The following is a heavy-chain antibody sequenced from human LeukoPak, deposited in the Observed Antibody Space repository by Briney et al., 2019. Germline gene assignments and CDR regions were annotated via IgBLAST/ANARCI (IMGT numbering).Heavy chain of an antibody. Sequence: KSGRSLRLSCAASGFTFSSYSMNWVRQAPGKGLEWVSSISSSSSYIYYADSVKGRFTISRDNAKNSLYLQMNSLRAEDTAVYYCARGIAAAGNYWGQGTLVTVSS. CDR3: ARGIAAAGNY. CDR2: ISSSSSYI. D-gene: IGHD6-13*01. CDR1: GFTFSSYS. J-gene: IGHJ4*02. V-gene: IGHV3-21*01.